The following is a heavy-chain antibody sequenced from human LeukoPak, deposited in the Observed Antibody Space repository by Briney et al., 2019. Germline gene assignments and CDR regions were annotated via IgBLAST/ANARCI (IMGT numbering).Heavy chain of an antibody. CDR2: VYTSGST. V-gene: IGHV4-4*07. Sequence: SETLSLTCTVSGGSISSYYWSWIRQPAGKGLEWIGRVYTSGSTNYNPSLKSRVTMSVDTSKNQFSLKLSSVTAADTAVYYCAREREPGYGDYFDYWGPGTLVTVSS. CDR1: GGSISSYY. J-gene: IGHJ4*02. D-gene: IGHD4-17*01. CDR3: AREREPGYGDYFDY.